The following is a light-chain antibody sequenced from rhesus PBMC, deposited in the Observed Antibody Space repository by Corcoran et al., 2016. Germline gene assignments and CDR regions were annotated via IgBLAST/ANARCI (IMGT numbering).Light chain of an antibody. CDR3: KQYHNFPLT. J-gene: IGKJ4*01. V-gene: IGKV1-66*01. Sequence: DIQMTQSPSSPSASVGDTVTITCRASQSIYNDLSWYQQKPGKALKPLNYYTSSLETGVPSRFSGSGAGTDYSLTISSLQPEDIATYYGKQYHNFPLTFGGGTKVEIK. CDR2: YTS. CDR1: QSIYND.